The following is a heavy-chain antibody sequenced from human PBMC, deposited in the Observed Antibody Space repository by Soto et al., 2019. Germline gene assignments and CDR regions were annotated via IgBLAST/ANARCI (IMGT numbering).Heavy chain of an antibody. CDR3: ARGGGVGVAGSAAFDM. Sequence: QLHLVQSGAVVKKPGASVTVSCSASGYPVTAYYMHWVRQAPGRGLEWMGGINPATGAAKYTQTFQGRVTMTRDTSTSKVFMELSGLTSGDTGVFYWARGGGVGVAGSAAFDMWGQGTLVTVSS. CDR2: INPATGAA. D-gene: IGHD3-3*01. V-gene: IGHV1-2*02. J-gene: IGHJ3*02. CDR1: GYPVTAYY.